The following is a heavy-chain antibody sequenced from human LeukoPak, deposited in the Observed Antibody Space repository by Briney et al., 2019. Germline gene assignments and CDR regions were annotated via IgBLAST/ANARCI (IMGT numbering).Heavy chain of an antibody. D-gene: IGHD3-10*02. J-gene: IGHJ6*04. V-gene: IGHV3-66*01. CDR2: ICSGGST. CDR1: GFTVSSNY. CDR3: AELGITMIGGV. Sequence: PGGSLRLSCAASGFTVSSNYMSWVRQAPGKGLEWVSVICSGGSTYYADSVKGRFTISRGNSKNTLYLQMNSLRAGDTAVYYCAELGITMIGGVWGKGTTVTISS.